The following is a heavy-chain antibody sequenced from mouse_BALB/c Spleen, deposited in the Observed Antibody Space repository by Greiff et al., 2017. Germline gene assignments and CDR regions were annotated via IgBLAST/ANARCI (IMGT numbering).Heavy chain of an antibody. V-gene: IGHV2-9*02. CDR3: ARGGITTATRFAY. Sequence: VMLVESGPGLVAPSQSLSITCTVSGFSLTSYGVHWVRQPPGKGLEWLGVIWAGGSTNYNSALMSRLSISKDNSKSQVFLKMNSLQTDDTAMYYCARGGITTATRFAYWGQGTLVTVSA. CDR1: GFSLTSYG. J-gene: IGHJ3*01. CDR2: IWAGGST. D-gene: IGHD1-2*01.